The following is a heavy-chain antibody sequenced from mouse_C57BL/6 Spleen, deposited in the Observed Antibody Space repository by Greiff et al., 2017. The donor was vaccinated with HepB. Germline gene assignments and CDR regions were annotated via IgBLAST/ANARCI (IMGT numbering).Heavy chain of an antibody. V-gene: IGHV1-81*01. CDR3: ARGIYDGYCDY. Sequence: QVHVKQSGAELARPGASVKLSCKASGYTFTSYGISWVKQRTGQGLEWIGEIYPRSGNTYYNEKFKGKATLTADKSSSTAYMELRSLTSEDSAVYFCARGIYDGYCDYWGQGTTLTVSS. J-gene: IGHJ2*01. CDR1: GYTFTSYG. D-gene: IGHD2-3*01. CDR2: IYPRSGNT.